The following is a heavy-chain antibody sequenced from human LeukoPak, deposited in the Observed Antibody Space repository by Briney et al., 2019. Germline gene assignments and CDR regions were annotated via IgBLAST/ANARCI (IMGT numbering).Heavy chain of an antibody. D-gene: IGHD6-13*01. Sequence: PGGSLRLSCAASGLTFSNYAMMWLRQAPGKGLEWVSAITGSGGWTLYADSVKGRFTISRDNAKNSLYLQMNSLRAEDTAVYYCAREHIAAAGTLDYWGQGTLVTVSS. CDR3: AREHIAAAGTLDY. J-gene: IGHJ4*02. CDR1: GLTFSNYA. CDR2: ITGSGGWT. V-gene: IGHV3-23*01.